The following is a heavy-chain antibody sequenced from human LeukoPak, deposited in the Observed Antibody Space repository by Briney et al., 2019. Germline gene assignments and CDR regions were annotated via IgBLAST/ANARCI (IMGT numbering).Heavy chain of an antibody. Sequence: SETLSLTCTVSGGSMSSYYWSWIRQPARKGLEWIGRIYTSECTNFNPSLKGPVHIPVDQSKNHFSLKLSHVTAADTAVYYCASGPYCSGGSCYSDFGFWGQGTLVTVSS. D-gene: IGHD2-15*01. CDR2: IYTSECT. CDR1: GGSMSSYY. V-gene: IGHV4-4*07. CDR3: ASGPYCSGGSCYSDFGF. J-gene: IGHJ4*02.